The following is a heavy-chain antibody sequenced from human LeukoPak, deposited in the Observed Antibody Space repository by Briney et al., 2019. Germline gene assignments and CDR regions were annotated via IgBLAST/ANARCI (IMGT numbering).Heavy chain of an antibody. Sequence: SETLSLTCTVSGGSISSYYWSWIRQPPGKGLEWIGNIYTSGSTNYNPSLRRRVTMSVDTSKNQISLKLSSVTAADTAVYYCARFTYSTSCFDYWGQGTLVTVSS. CDR1: GGSISSYY. D-gene: IGHD6-13*01. V-gene: IGHV4-4*09. CDR3: ARFTYSTSCFDY. CDR2: IYTSGST. J-gene: IGHJ4*02.